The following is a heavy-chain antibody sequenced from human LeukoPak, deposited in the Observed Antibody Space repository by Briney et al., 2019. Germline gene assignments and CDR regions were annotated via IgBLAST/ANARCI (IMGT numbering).Heavy chain of an antibody. CDR3: ANSYYYDSSGYRY. Sequence: SETLYLTCAVYGGSFSGYYWSWIRQPPGKGLEWIGEINHSGSTNYNPSLKSRVTISVDTSKNQFSLKLSSVTAADTAVYYCANSYYYDSSGYRYWGQGTLVTVSS. CDR2: INHSGST. D-gene: IGHD3-22*01. V-gene: IGHV4-34*01. J-gene: IGHJ4*02. CDR1: GGSFSGYY.